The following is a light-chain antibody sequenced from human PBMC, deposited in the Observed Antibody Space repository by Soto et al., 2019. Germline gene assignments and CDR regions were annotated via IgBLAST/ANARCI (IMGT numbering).Light chain of an antibody. Sequence: DIQMTQSPSSVSASVGDRVAITCRASQTITSYLNWYQQKLGKAPKLLIYAASSLQSGVPSRFSGSGSGTDFTLTISSLQPEDFATYYCQQSYSTPPTFGQGTKV. J-gene: IGKJ1*01. CDR3: QQSYSTPPT. V-gene: IGKV1-39*01. CDR1: QTITSY. CDR2: AAS.